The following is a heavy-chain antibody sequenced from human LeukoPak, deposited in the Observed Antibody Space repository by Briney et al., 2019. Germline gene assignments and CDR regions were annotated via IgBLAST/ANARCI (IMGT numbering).Heavy chain of an antibody. CDR2: IKQGGNEK. V-gene: IGHV3-7*01. CDR3: ATYSSLNRREFQY. Sequence: GGSLRLSCAASGFTFRTYWMSWVRQAPGKGLEWVANIKQGGNEKYYVDSVKGRFTISRDNAKNSLYLQMNSLRAEDTAVYYCATYSSLNRREFQYWGQGTLLTVSS. D-gene: IGHD3-22*01. CDR1: GFTFRTYW. J-gene: IGHJ1*01.